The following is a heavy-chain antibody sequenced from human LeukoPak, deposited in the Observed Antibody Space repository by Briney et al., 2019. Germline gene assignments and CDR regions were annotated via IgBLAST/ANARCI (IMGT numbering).Heavy chain of an antibody. J-gene: IGHJ4*02. CDR3: ARSNQADDY. CDR1: GFTFSSYW. V-gene: IGHV3-74*01. CDR2: INPGGSST. D-gene: IGHD1-14*01. Sequence: PGGSLGLSCAASGFTFSSYWMHWVRQVPGKGLVWVSRINPGGSSTAYADPVKGRSTISRDNAKNTLYLQMDSLRAEDTAIYYCARSNQADDYWGQGTLVTVSS.